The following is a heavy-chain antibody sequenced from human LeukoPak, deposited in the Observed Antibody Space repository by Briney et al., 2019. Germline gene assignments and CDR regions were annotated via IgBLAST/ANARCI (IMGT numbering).Heavy chain of an antibody. CDR3: AKELGMAAAGKTFFDN. CDR2: ISYDGSNK. D-gene: IGHD6-13*01. J-gene: IGHJ4*02. CDR1: GLTFSSYG. Sequence: GGSLRLSCAASGLTFSSYGMHWVRQAPGKGLEWVAVISYDGSNKYYADSVKGRFTISRDNSKNTLYLQMNSLRAEDTAVYYCAKELGMAAAGKTFFDNWGQGTLVTVSS. V-gene: IGHV3-30*18.